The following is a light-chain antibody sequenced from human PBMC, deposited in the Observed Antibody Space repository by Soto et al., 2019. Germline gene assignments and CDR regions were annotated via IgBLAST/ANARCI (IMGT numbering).Light chain of an antibody. J-gene: IGLJ3*02. CDR1: SSNIGSDT. CDR2: SND. V-gene: IGLV1-44*01. CDR3: AAWDDSLNGWV. Sequence: QSVLTQPPSASGTPGQRVTISCSGSSSNIGSDTVNWYRQLPGTAPKLPIYSNDQRPSGVPDRFSGSKSGTSASLAISGLQSEDEADYYCAAWDDSLNGWVFGGGTTLTVL.